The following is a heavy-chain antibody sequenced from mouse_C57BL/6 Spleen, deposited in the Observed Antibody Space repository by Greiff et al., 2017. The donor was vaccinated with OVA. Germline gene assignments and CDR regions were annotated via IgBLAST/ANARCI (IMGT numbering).Heavy chain of an antibody. V-gene: IGHV2-4*01. D-gene: IGHD2-4*01. CDR2: IWSGGST. J-gene: IGHJ4*01. CDR3: AKKRGIYYDYDGAMDY. Sequence: QVQLQQSGPGLVQPSQSLSITCTVSGFSLTSYGVHWVRQPPGKGLEWLGVIWSGGSTDYNAAFISRLSISKDNSKSQVFFKMNSLQADDTAIFYCAKKRGIYYDYDGAMDYWGQGTSVTVSS. CDR1: GFSLTSYG.